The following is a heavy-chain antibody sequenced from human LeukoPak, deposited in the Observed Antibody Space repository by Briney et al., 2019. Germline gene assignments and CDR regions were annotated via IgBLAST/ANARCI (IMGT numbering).Heavy chain of an antibody. CDR2: INHSGST. CDR1: GRSFSGYY. J-gene: IGHJ5*02. Sequence: SETLSLTCAVYGRSFSGYYWSWIRQPPGKGLEWIGEINHSGSTNFNPSLKSRITISVDTSKNQFSLKRSTVNAADPAEYYCARGADGSGSYCGSVFFLTKQNWFDPWGQGTLVTVPS. CDR3: ARGADGSGSYCGSVFFLTKQNWFDP. D-gene: IGHD3-10*01. V-gene: IGHV4-34*01.